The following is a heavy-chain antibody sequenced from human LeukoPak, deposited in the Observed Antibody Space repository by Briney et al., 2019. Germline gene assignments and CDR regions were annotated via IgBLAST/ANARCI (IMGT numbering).Heavy chain of an antibody. V-gene: IGHV5-51*01. CDR1: GYSFTSYW. J-gene: IGHJ6*02. Sequence: GESLKISCKGSGYSFTSYWIGWVRQMPGKGLEWMGIIYPGDSDTRYSPSFQGQVTISADKSISTAYLQWSSLKASDTAMYYCARQKAGYSGYDTKYYYYYYGMDVWGQGTTVTVSS. CDR2: IYPGDSDT. D-gene: IGHD5-12*01. CDR3: ARQKAGYSGYDTKYYYYYYGMDV.